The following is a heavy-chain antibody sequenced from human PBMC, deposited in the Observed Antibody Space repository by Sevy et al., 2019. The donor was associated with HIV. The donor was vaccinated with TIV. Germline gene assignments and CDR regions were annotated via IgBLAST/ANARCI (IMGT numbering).Heavy chain of an antibody. CDR2: TYTSGSP. CDR3: AGENAWGRGYS. J-gene: IGHJ4*02. CDR1: GGSISNYR. V-gene: IGHV4-4*07. Sequence: SETLSLTCTVSGGSISNYRWSWIRQPAGKGLEWIGRTYTSGSPNYNPSLKSRVAMSVDTSKNQFSLRLSSVTAADTAMYYCAGENAWGRGYSWGQGTLVTVSS. D-gene: IGHD1-26*01.